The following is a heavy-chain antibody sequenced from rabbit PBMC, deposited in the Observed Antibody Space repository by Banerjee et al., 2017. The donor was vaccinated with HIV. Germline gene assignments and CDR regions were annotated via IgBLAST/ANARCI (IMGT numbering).Heavy chain of an antibody. D-gene: IGHD4-1*01. J-gene: IGHJ4*01. CDR2: IYAGKGNT. Sequence: QSLEESGGDLVKPGASLTLTCTASGFDLSSYYHMCWVRQAPGKGLEWIGRIYAGKGNTDYASWGNGRFTISSDNAQNTVDLQMNSLTAADTATYFCARIDPRYYTSDWDYFNLWGPGTLVTVS. V-gene: IGHV1S40*01. CDR1: GFDLSSYYH. CDR3: ARIDPRYYTSDWDYFNL.